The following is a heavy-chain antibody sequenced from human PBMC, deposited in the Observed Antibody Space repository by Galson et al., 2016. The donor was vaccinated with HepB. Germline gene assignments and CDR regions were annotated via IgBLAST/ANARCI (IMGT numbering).Heavy chain of an antibody. Sequence: SLRLSCAASGFTFSDYSMNWVRQAPGKGLGWVSYIASNRRTIYYADSARGRFTISRDNAKNSLYLQMNSLRDEDTAVYYCARDGRPGYDRDVWGQGTRVTVAS. CDR1: GFTFSDYS. J-gene: IGHJ6*02. V-gene: IGHV3-48*02. CDR2: IASNRRTI. D-gene: IGHD6-6*01. CDR3: ARDGRPGYDRDV.